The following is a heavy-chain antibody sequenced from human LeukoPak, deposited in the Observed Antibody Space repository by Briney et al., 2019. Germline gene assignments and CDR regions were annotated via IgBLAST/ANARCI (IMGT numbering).Heavy chain of an antibody. CDR2: IIPIFGTA. CDR3: ARGGITMVRGVIIDYYYYIDV. Sequence: SVKVSCKASGGTFSSYAISWVRQAPGQGLEWMGGIIPIFGTANYAQKFQGRVTITTDESTSTAYMELSSLRSEDTAVYYCARGGITMVRGVIIDYYYYIDVWGKGTTVTVSS. V-gene: IGHV1-69*05. CDR1: GGTFSSYA. D-gene: IGHD3-10*01. J-gene: IGHJ6*03.